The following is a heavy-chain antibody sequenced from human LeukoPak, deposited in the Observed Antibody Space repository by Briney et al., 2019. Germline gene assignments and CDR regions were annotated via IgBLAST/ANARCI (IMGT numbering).Heavy chain of an antibody. J-gene: IGHJ4*02. V-gene: IGHV3-48*03. Sequence: GGSLRLSCAASGFTSSSYEMNWVRQAPGKGLEWVSYISSSGSTTYYADSVKGRFTISRDIAKNSLYLQMNGLRAEDTAVYYCARDPAVAGDYLEYWGQGTLVTVSS. D-gene: IGHD6-19*01. CDR3: ARDPAVAGDYLEY. CDR1: GFTSSSYE. CDR2: ISSSGSTT.